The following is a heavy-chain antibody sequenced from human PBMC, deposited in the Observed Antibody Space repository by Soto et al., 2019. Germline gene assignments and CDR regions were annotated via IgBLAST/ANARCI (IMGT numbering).Heavy chain of an antibody. CDR3: ARLKGGSGSYYSNYYYGMDV. J-gene: IGHJ6*02. CDR1: GFTFSSYS. V-gene: IGHV3-48*02. D-gene: IGHD3-10*01. CDR2: ISSSSSTI. Sequence: GGSLRLSCAASGFTFSSYSMNWVRQAPGKGLEWDSYISSSSSTIYYADSVKGRFTISRDNAKNSLYLQMNSLRDEDTAVYYCARLKGGSGSYYSNYYYGMDVWGQGTTVTVSS.